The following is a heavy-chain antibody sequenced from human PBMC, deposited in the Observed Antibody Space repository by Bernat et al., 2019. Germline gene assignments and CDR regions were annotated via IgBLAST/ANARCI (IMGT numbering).Heavy chain of an antibody. V-gene: IGHV3-33*08. J-gene: IGHJ4*02. CDR2: IWYDGSNT. D-gene: IGHD3-10*01. CDR3: ARDSQVPSVRYYFDY. Sequence: QVQLVESGGGVVQPGRSLRLSCAAFGFTFSSCSMHWVRQAPGKGLEWVAIIWYDGSNTYYADSVKGRFTISRDNSKNTLYLQMNSLRAEDTAVYYCARDSQVPSVRYYFDYWGQGTLVTVSS. CDR1: GFTFSSCS.